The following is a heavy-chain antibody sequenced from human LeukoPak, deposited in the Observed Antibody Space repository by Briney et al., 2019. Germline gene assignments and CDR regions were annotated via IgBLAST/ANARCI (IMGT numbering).Heavy chain of an antibody. CDR1: GFTFSNYW. V-gene: IGHV3-7*03. J-gene: IGHJ4*02. CDR2: IKEDGSAK. CDR3: ARSIAAAGNFDY. D-gene: IGHD6-13*01. Sequence: GGSLRLSCAVSGFTFSNYWMSWVRQGPGKGLEWVANIKEDGSAKYYVDSVKGRFTISRDNAMNSLYLQMNSLRAEDTAVYYCARSIAAAGNFDYWGQGTLVTVSS.